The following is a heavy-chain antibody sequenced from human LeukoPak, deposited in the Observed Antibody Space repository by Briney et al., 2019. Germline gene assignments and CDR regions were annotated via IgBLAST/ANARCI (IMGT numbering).Heavy chain of an antibody. D-gene: IGHD5-18*01. CDR3: AKKPWIQLWSPFDY. V-gene: IGHV3-23*01. CDR1: GFTLSSYA. J-gene: IGHJ4*02. Sequence: GGSLRLSCAASGFTLSSYAMSWVRQAPGKGLEWVSAISGSGGSTYYADSVKGRFTISRDNSKNTLYLQMNSLRAEDTAVYYCAKKPWIQLWSPFDYWGQGTLVTVSS. CDR2: ISGSGGST.